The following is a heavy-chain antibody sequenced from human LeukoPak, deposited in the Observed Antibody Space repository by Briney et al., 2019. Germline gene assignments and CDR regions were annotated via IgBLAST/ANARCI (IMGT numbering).Heavy chain of an antibody. CDR3: ARVGPSAYYGDSYNWFDP. J-gene: IGHJ5*02. Sequence: SETLSLTCTVSGGSISSGGYYWSWIRQHPGKGLEWIGYICYSGSTYYNPTLKSRVTISVDTSKNQFSLKLSSVTAADTAVYYCARVGPSAYYGDSYNWFDPWGQGTLVTVSS. CDR1: GGSISSGGYY. D-gene: IGHD4-17*01. V-gene: IGHV4-31*03. CDR2: ICYSGST.